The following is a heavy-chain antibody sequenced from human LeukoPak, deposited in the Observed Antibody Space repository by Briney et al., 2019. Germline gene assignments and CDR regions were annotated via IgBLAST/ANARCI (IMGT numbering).Heavy chain of an antibody. CDR3: ARYTTTTGCFDY. CDR1: GFSLSTSGVG. J-gene: IGHJ4*02. Sequence: SGPTLVNPTQTLTLTCTFSGFSLSTSGVGVGWIRQPPGKALEWLALIYWDDDKGYSPSLKSRLAITKDTSKNQVVLTMTNMDPVDTATYYCARYTTTTGCFDYWGQGTLVTVAS. CDR2: IYWDDDK. D-gene: IGHD4-17*01. V-gene: IGHV2-5*02.